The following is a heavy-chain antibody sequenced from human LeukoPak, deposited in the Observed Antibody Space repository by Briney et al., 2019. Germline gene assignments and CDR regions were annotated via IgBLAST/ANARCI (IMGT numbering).Heavy chain of an antibody. CDR3: AKVLVGTLRGMDL. V-gene: IGHV3-23*01. D-gene: IGHD1-26*01. CDR1: GFTFSSYA. J-gene: IGHJ6*02. CDR2: ISGGGGST. Sequence: GGSLRLSCAASGFTFSSYAMTWVRQAPGKGLEWVSAISGGGGSTYYADSVKGRFTISRDNSKNTLYLQMNSLRAEDTALYSCAKVLVGTLRGMDLWAKGPRSPSP.